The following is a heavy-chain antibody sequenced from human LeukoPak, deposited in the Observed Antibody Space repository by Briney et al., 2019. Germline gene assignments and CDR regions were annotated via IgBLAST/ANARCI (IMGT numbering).Heavy chain of an antibody. CDR3: ARDLNAFNAFDI. V-gene: IGHV1-2*02. CDR2: TNPNSGGT. D-gene: IGHD2-2*01. J-gene: IGHJ3*02. Sequence: ASVKVSCKASGYTFTGYYMHWVRQAPGQGLEWMGWTNPNSGGTNYAQKFQGRVTMTRDTSISTAYMELSRLRSDDTAVYYCARDLNAFNAFDIWGQGTMVTVSS. CDR1: GYTFTGYY.